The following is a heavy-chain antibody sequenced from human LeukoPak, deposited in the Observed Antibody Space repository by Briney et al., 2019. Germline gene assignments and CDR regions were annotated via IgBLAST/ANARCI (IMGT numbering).Heavy chain of an antibody. CDR3: ARDFGYYDFWSGYSPLNAFDY. Sequence: PGGSLRLSCAASGFNVSTSYMTWVRQAPGKGLEWVSVIYSGGSTYYADSVKGRFTISRDNSKNTLYLQMNSLRAEDTAVYYCARDFGYYDFWSGYSPLNAFDYWGQGTLVTVSS. CDR2: IYSGGST. CDR1: GFNVSTSY. D-gene: IGHD3-3*01. V-gene: IGHV3-66*01. J-gene: IGHJ4*02.